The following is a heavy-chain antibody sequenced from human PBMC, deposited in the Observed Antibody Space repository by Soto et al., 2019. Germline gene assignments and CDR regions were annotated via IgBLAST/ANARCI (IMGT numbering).Heavy chain of an antibody. Sequence: QVQLVESGGGVVQPGRSLRLSCAASGFTFSSYGMHWVRQAPGKGLEWVAVISYDGNNKYYADSVKGRFTISRDNSKNTLYLQMNSLRAEDTAVYYCAKNIVATTHNFDYWGQGTLVTVSS. D-gene: IGHD5-12*01. V-gene: IGHV3-30*18. CDR2: ISYDGNNK. CDR3: AKNIVATTHNFDY. CDR1: GFTFSSYG. J-gene: IGHJ4*02.